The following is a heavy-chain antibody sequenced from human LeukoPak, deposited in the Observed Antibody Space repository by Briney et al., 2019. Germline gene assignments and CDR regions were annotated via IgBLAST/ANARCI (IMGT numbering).Heavy chain of an antibody. J-gene: IGHJ4*02. CDR1: GFTFSSYA. D-gene: IGHD3-16*02. V-gene: IGHV3-23*01. Sequence: GGSLRLSCAASGFTFSSYAMSWVRQAPGKGLEWASAIRGGGGSTYYADSVKGRFTISRDNSKNTLYLQMNSLRAEDTAVYYCAKPIYDYVWGSYRYALDYWGQGTLVTVSS. CDR2: IRGGGGST. CDR3: AKPIYDYVWGSYRYALDY.